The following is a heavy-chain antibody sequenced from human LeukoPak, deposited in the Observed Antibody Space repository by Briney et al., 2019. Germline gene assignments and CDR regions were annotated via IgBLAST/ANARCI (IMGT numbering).Heavy chain of an antibody. CDR2: IIPIFGTA. CDR1: GGTFSSYA. V-gene: IGHV1-69*13. Sequence: GASVKVSCKASGGTFSSYAISWVRQAPGQGLEWMGGIIPIFGTANYAQKFQGRVTITADESTSTAYMELSSLRSEDTAVYYCARGVLNFRGVVSYYFDYWGQGTLVTVSS. CDR3: ARGVLNFRGVVSYYFDY. D-gene: IGHD3-3*01. J-gene: IGHJ4*02.